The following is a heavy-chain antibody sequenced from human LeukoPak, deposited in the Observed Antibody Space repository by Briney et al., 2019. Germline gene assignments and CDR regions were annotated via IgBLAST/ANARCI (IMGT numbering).Heavy chain of an antibody. CDR3: AKDPFSGYEEYSDY. V-gene: IGHV3-23*01. J-gene: IGHJ4*02. Sequence: GGSLRLSCAASGFTFSSYAMSWVRQAPEMGLEWVSAISGSGGSTYYADSVKGRFTISRDNSKNTLYLQMNSLRAEDTAVYYCAKDPFSGYEEYSDYWGQGTLVTVSS. D-gene: IGHD5-12*01. CDR1: GFTFSSYA. CDR2: ISGSGGST.